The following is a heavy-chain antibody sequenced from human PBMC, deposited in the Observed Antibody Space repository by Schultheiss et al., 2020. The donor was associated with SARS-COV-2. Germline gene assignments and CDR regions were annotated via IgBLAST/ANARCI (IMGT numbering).Heavy chain of an antibody. Sequence: GGSLRLSCAASGFTVSSNYMSWVRQAPGKGLEWVAVIWYDGSNKYYADSVKGRFTISRDIFKNTVFLQMNSLRAEDTAVYYCARDIGGFYLDSWGRGTLVTVSS. CDR3: ARDIGGFYLDS. CDR2: IWYDGSNK. CDR1: GFTVSSNY. J-gene: IGHJ4*02. D-gene: IGHD3-10*01. V-gene: IGHV3-33*08.